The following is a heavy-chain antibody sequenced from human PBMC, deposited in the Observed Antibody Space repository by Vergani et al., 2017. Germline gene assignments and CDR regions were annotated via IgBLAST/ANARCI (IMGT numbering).Heavy chain of an antibody. CDR3: AKLQGTVTTSVGH. V-gene: IGHV3-30*02. D-gene: IGHD4-17*01. Sequence: QVQLVESGGGVVQPGGSLRLSCAASGFTFSSYGMHWVRQAPGKGLEWVAFIRYDGSNKYYADSVKGRFTISRDNSKNTLYLQMNSLRAEDTAVYYCAKLQGTVTTSVGHWGQGTLVTGSS. CDR1: GFTFSSYG. J-gene: IGHJ4*02. CDR2: IRYDGSNK.